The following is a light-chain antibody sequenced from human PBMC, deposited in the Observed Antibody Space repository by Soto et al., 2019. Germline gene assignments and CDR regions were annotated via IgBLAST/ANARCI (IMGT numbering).Light chain of an antibody. CDR1: SSDIGAYDY. CDR3: FSFTTTRTHV. J-gene: IGLJ1*01. CDR2: EVN. V-gene: IGLV2-14*01. Sequence: QSVLTHPASLSWSPGQSITISCTGTSSDIGAYDYVSWFQQHPGKAPKLMISEVNNRPSGVSNRFSGSKSGNTAYLTISGLQVEDEAEYFCFSFTTTRTHVFGTGTKVTVL.